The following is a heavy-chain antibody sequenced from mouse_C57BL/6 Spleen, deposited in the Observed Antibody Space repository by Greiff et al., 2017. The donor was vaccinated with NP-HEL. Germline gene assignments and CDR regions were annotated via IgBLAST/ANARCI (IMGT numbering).Heavy chain of an antibody. D-gene: IGHD2-3*01. CDR1: GFTFKNTY. Sequence: VQLQQSVAELVRPGASVKLSCTASGFTFKNTYMHWVQQRPEQGLEWIGRIDPANGNTKYAAKFQGKATITADTSSNTAYLQLSSLTSEDTAIYYCARPGDGYRFDYWGQGTTLTVSS. CDR2: IDPANGNT. J-gene: IGHJ2*01. V-gene: IGHV14-3*01. CDR3: ARPGDGYRFDY.